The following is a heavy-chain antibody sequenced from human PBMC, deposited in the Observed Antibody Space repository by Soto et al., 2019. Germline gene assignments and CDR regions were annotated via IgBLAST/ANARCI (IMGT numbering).Heavy chain of an antibody. D-gene: IGHD2-21*02. Sequence: QVQLVQSGAEMKRPGSSVKVSCETSGGIFTNYTFNWVRQAPGQGLEWIVFIITVLNIANYAKKFQGRITITGRKSPSTAYLALTSLTSENTAIYFCANTPTASAPFDYWGKGTLLTV. CDR3: ANTPTASAPFDY. CDR1: GGIFTNYT. CDR2: IITVLNIA. V-gene: IGHV1-69*02. J-gene: IGHJ4*02.